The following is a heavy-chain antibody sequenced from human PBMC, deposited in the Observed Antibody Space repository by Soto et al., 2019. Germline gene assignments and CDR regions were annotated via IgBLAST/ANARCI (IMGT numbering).Heavy chain of an antibody. Sequence: QVQLQQSGPGLVKPSQTLSLTCAISGDSVSSNSAAWNWIRQSPSRGLEWLGRTYYRSKWYNDYAVYVKSRITINPDTSKNQFSLQLNSVTPEDTAVYYCARLSWGSSWPYYYYGMDVWGQGTTVTVSS. J-gene: IGHJ6*02. D-gene: IGHD6-13*01. CDR1: GDSVSSNSAA. CDR3: ARLSWGSSWPYYYYGMDV. V-gene: IGHV6-1*01. CDR2: TYYRSKWYN.